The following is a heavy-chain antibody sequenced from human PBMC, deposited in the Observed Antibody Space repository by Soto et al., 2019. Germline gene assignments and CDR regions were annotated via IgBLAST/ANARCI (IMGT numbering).Heavy chain of an antibody. CDR3: ARPHGGSSGWDNWFDP. Sequence: ASVKVSCKVSGYTLTELSMHWVRQAPGKGLEWMGGFDPEDGETIYAQKFQGRVTMTEDTSTDTAYMELSSLRSADTAVYYCARPHGGSSGWDNWFDPWGQGTLVTVSS. V-gene: IGHV1-24*01. D-gene: IGHD6-25*01. CDR2: FDPEDGET. J-gene: IGHJ5*02. CDR1: GYTLTELS.